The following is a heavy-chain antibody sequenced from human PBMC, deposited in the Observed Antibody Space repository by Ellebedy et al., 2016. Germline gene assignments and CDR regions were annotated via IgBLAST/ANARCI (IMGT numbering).Heavy chain of an antibody. J-gene: IGHJ5*02. V-gene: IGHV3-30*18. D-gene: IGHD2-8*01. CDR1: GFTFSSYW. Sequence: GESLKISCEASGFTFSSYWMSWVRQAPGKGLEWVAVISYDGSNKYYADSVKGRFTISRDNSKNTLYLQMNSLRAEDTVVYYCAKDGGDLLYPTPPTHWFDPWGQGTLVTVSS. CDR3: AKDGGDLLYPTPPTHWFDP. CDR2: ISYDGSNK.